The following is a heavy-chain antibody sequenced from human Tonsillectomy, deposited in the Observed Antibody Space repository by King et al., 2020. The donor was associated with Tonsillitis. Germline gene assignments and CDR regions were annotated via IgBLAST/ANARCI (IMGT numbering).Heavy chain of an antibody. CDR1: GFTFSNYG. Sequence: QLVQSGGGVVQPGRSLRLSCAASGFTFSNYGLHWVRQAPGKGLEWVAVIWYDGSNEYYADSVKGRFTISTDNSKNTLFLQMNSLRAEDTAVYYCARDHGYHDRSGYYSTYYYMDVWGKGTTVTVSS. CDR3: ARDHGYHDRSGYYSTYYYMDV. J-gene: IGHJ6*03. CDR2: IWYDGSNE. D-gene: IGHD3-22*01. V-gene: IGHV3-33*01.